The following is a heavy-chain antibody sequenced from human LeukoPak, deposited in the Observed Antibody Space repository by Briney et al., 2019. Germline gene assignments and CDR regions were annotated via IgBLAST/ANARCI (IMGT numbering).Heavy chain of an antibody. CDR2: IWYDGSNK. Sequence: PGGSLRLSCVASGFTFRNYGMHWVRQAPGKGLEWVAVIWYDGSNKYYADSVKGRFTISRDNYKNTLYLQMNSLRAEDTAVYYCARDGCGSTSCYHYELTSWGQGTLVTVSS. J-gene: IGHJ5*02. V-gene: IGHV3-33*01. CDR1: GFTFRNYG. D-gene: IGHD2-2*01. CDR3: ARDGCGSTSCYHYELTS.